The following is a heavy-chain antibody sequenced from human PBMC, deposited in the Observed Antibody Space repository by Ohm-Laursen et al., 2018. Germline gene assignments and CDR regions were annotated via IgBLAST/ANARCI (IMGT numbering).Heavy chain of an antibody. Sequence: SLRLSCAATGFTFSSYSMNWVRRAPGKGLEWVSSISSSSSYIYYADSVKGRFTISRDNAKNSLYLQMNSLRAEDTAVYYCAKDLSSRAYWGQGTLVTVSS. V-gene: IGHV3-21*01. CDR3: AKDLSSRAY. CDR1: GFTFSSYS. CDR2: ISSSSSYI. D-gene: IGHD2/OR15-2a*01. J-gene: IGHJ4*02.